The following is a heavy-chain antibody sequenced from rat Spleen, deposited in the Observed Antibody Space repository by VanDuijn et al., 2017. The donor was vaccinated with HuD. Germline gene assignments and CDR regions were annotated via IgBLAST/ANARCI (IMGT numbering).Heavy chain of an antibody. Sequence: EVQLVESGGGLVQPGRSLKLSCEVSGFTLSDYQIHWIRQAPTKGLEWVASISPSGGDTYYRDSVKGRVTISRDNAKSTLYLQMDSLRSEDTATYYCTRGYVMDAWGQGASVTVSS. CDR3: TRGYVMDA. J-gene: IGHJ4*01. CDR1: GFTLSDYQ. V-gene: IGHV5S23*01. CDR2: ISPSGGDT.